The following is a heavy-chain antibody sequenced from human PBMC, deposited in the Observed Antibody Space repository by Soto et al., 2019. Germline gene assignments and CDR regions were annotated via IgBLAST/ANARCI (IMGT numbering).Heavy chain of an antibody. CDR2: FNCNSGGT. V-gene: IGHV1-2*02. J-gene: IGHJ4*02. D-gene: IGHD7-27*01. CDR1: GYTFTSYY. CDR3: AREGLGGEKDY. Sequence: QVQLVQSGAEVKKPGASVNVSCKASGYTFTSYYIHWVRQAPGQGLEWMGWFNCNSGGTNYAQKFQGRVTVTRDTSISTIYMELSRLRSDDTAVYYCAREGLGGEKDYWGQGTLVTVSS.